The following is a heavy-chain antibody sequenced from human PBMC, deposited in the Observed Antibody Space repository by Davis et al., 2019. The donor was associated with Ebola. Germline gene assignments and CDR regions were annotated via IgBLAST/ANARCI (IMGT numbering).Heavy chain of an antibody. J-gene: IGHJ4*02. CDR1: GGSVSSSSSY. Sequence: MPSETLSLTCTVSGGSVSSSSSYWGWIRQPPGKGLEWIGSIYNTGITYYSPSLKGRVTISVDTSKNQFSLKLSSVTASDTAVYYCARAYIATTVDYWGQGTLVTVSS. CDR2: IYNTGIT. CDR3: ARAYIATTVDY. V-gene: IGHV4-39*01. D-gene: IGHD1-26*01.